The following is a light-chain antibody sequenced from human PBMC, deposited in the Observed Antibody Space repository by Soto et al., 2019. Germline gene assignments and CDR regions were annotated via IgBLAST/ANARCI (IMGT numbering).Light chain of an antibody. CDR2: GAS. V-gene: IGKV3-20*01. Sequence: EIVLTQSPGTLSLSPGERATLSCRASQSVSSSYLAWYQQKPGQAPRLLLYGASSRATGIPDRFSGSGSGTDFTLTISRLEPEDFAVYYCKQYGSSTVTFGQGTKLEIK. CDR3: KQYGSSTVT. CDR1: QSVSSSY. J-gene: IGKJ2*01.